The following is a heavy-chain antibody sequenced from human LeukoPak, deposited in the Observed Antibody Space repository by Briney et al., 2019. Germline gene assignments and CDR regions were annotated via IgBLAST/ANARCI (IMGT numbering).Heavy chain of an antibody. J-gene: IGHJ4*02. Sequence: SETLSLTCTVSGGSISSGNYYWSWIRQPAGKGLEWIGRIYTSGSTKYNPSLKSRVTISVDTSKNQITLKLSSVTAADTAVYYCARGDFWSGYYSDNWGQGTLVTVSS. D-gene: IGHD3-3*01. CDR2: IYTSGST. V-gene: IGHV4-61*02. CDR1: GGSISSGNYY. CDR3: ARGDFWSGYYSDN.